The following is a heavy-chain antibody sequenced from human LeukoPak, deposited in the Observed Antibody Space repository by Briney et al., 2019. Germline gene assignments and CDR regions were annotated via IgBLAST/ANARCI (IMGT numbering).Heavy chain of an antibody. D-gene: IGHD2-15*01. CDR3: ARVGLYCSGGSCYDC. V-gene: IGHV3-74*03. Sequence: GGSLRLSCAASGFTFSSYWMHWVRQAPGKGLVWVSRISSDGSSTTYADSVKGRFTISRGNAKNTLYLQMNSLRAEDTAVYYCARVGLYCSGGSCYDCWGQGTLVTVSS. CDR2: ISSDGSST. J-gene: IGHJ4*02. CDR1: GFTFSSYW.